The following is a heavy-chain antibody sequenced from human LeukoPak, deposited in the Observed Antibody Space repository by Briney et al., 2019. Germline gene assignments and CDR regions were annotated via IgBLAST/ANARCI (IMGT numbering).Heavy chain of an antibody. CDR3: AGGSYYGVDY. J-gene: IGHJ4*02. CDR1: GGSFSGYY. V-gene: IGHV4-59*01. Sequence: SETLSLTCAVYGGSFSGYYWSWIRQPPGKGLEWIGYIYYSGSTNYNPSLKSRVTISVDTSKNQFSLKLSSVTAADTAVYYCAGGSYYGVDYWGQGTLVTVSS. CDR2: IYYSGST. D-gene: IGHD1-26*01.